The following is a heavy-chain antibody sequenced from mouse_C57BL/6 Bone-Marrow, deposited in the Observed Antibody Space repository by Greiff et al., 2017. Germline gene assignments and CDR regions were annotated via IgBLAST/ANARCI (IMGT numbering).Heavy chain of an antibody. CDR1: GYTFTSYW. J-gene: IGHJ4*01. CDR2: IDPSDSYT. D-gene: IGHD2-5*01. Sequence: VQLQQPGAELVRPGTSVKLSCKASGYTFTSYWMHWVKQRPGQGLEWIGVIDPSDSYTNYNQKFKGKATLTVDTSSSTAYMQLSSLTSEDSAVYYCASIVTTRYYAMDYWGQGTSVTVSS. V-gene: IGHV1-59*01. CDR3: ASIVTTRYYAMDY.